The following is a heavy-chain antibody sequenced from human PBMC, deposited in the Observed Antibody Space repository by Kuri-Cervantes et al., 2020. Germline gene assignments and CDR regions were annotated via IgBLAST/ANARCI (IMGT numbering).Heavy chain of an antibody. D-gene: IGHD3-10*01. CDR1: GFTFNTYD. Sequence: GGSLRLSCTASGFTFNTYDMNWVRQAPGKGLEWVSSITSDSYYIYYADSVKGRFTISRDNARNSLYLQMNSLRAEDTAVYYCAREDGTMVRGLYYFDYWGQGTLVTVSS. V-gene: IGHV3-21*01. CDR3: AREDGTMVRGLYYFDY. CDR2: ITSDSYYI. J-gene: IGHJ4*02.